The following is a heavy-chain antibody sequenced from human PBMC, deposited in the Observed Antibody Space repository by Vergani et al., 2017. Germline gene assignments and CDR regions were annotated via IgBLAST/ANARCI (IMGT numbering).Heavy chain of an antibody. CDR2: VHRNGNT. J-gene: IGHJ4*02. CDR3: ARQNPYGSAYVDF. D-gene: IGHD3-10*01. Sequence: QVDLQESGPGLVKSSETLSLNCAVSGYSVGSGYYWGWIRQPPGRGLEWSGWVHRNGNTYYTSSLRSRVTISRDTSKNQFSLRLTSVTSAATAVYYCARQNPYGSAYVDFWVRGVLVTVSA. CDR1: GYSVGSGYY. V-gene: IGHV4-38-2*01.